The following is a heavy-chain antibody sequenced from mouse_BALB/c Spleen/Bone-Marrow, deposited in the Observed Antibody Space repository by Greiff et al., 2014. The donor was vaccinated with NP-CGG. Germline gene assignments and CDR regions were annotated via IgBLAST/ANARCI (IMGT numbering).Heavy chain of an antibody. J-gene: IGHJ2*01. CDR2: ISTYYGNT. CDR1: GYTFTDYA. V-gene: IGHV1-67*01. Sequence: QVQLKQSGPELVRPGVSVKISCKGSGYTFTDYATHWVKQSHAKSLEWIGVISTYYGNTNYNQKFKGKATMTVDKSSSTAYMELARLTSEDSAIYYCARESAYYGYFDYWGQGTTLTVSS. CDR3: ARESAYYGYFDY. D-gene: IGHD1-1*01.